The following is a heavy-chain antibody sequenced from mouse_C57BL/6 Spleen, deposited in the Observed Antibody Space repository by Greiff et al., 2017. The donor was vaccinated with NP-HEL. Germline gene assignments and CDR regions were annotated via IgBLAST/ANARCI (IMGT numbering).Heavy chain of an antibody. V-gene: IGHV1-50*01. Sequence: QVQLQQPGAELVKPGASVKLSCKASGYTFTSYWMQWVKQRPGQGLEWIGEIDPSDSYTNYNQKFKGKATLTVDTSSSTAYMQLSSLTSEDSAVYYCARRGIDYAMDYWGQGTSVTVSS. CDR1: GYTFTSYW. CDR3: ARRGIDYAMDY. J-gene: IGHJ4*01. CDR2: IDPSDSYT.